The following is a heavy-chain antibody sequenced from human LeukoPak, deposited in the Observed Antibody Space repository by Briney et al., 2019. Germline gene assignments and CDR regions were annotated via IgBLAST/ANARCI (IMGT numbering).Heavy chain of an antibody. D-gene: IGHD3-9*01. CDR1: GYTFTSYY. CDR2: INPSGGST. V-gene: IGHV1-46*01. CDR3: AGPRRPDWHAFDI. J-gene: IGHJ3*02. Sequence: ASVKVSCKASGYTFTSYYIHWVRQAPGQGLEWMGIINPSGGSTSYAQKFQGRITMTRDTSTSTVYMELSSLRSEDTAVYYCAGPRRPDWHAFDIWGQGTKVTVSS.